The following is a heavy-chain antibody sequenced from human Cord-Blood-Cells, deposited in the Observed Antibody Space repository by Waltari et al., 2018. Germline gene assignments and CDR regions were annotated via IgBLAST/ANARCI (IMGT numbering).Heavy chain of an antibody. CDR1: GYTFTSYV. V-gene: IGHV1-8*01. Sequence: QVQLVQSGAEVKKPGASVKVSCKASGYTFTSYVINWVRQAPGQGLEWMGWMKPNSGNTGHAQKFQGRVNMTRNTSISTGYMELSSLRSEDTAVYYCARGASRFYYYDSSGYYYYWGQGTLVTVSS. CDR3: ARGASRFYYYDSSGYYYY. D-gene: IGHD3-22*01. J-gene: IGHJ4*02. CDR2: MKPNSGNT.